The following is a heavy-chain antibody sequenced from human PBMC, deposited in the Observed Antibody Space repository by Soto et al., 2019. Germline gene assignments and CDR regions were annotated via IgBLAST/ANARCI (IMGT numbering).Heavy chain of an antibody. Sequence: QVQLQQWGAGLLKPSETLSLTCAVYGGSFSGYYWRWILQPPGKGLEWIGEINHSGSTNYNPSLKSRVTISVDTSKNQFSLKLSSVTAADTAVYYCGGGAVAGRDYWGQGTLVTVSS. CDR3: GGGAVAGRDY. D-gene: IGHD6-19*01. J-gene: IGHJ4*02. V-gene: IGHV4-34*01. CDR2: INHSGST. CDR1: GGSFSGYY.